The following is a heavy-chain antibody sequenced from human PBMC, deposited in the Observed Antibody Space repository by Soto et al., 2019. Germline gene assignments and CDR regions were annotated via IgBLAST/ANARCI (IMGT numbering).Heavy chain of an antibody. CDR1: GFSLSTNGVA. CDR3: ARHYSGSYFNY. J-gene: IGHJ4*02. V-gene: IGHV2-5*02. D-gene: IGHD1-26*01. Sequence: QITLKESGPTLVKPTQTLTLTCTFSGFSLSTNGVAVGWIRQPPGKALEWLALIYWDDDKRYSPSLKSRLTITKDTSKTHVVLTMTNMDPLDTATYYCARHYSGSYFNYWGQGTLVTVSS. CDR2: IYWDDDK.